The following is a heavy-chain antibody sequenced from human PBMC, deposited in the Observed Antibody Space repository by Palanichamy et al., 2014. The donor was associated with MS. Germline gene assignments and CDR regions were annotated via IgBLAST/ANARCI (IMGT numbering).Heavy chain of an antibody. Sequence: VQLLGSGGGLVQPGGSRETLLCSLWIHLCPNYAISWVRQAPGQGLEWMGWISAYNGDTYYEQKLQGRVTMTTDTSTSTAYMELRSLRSDDTAVYYCARDLGSSTRDVWGQGTTVTVSS. CDR2: ISAYNGDT. D-gene: IGHD2-2*01. J-gene: IGHJ6*02. V-gene: IGHV1-18*01. CDR3: ARDLGSSTRDV. CDR1: IHLCPNYA.